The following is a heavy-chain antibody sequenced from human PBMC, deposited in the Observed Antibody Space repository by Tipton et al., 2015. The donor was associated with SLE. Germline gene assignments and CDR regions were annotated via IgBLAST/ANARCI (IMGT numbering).Heavy chain of an antibody. CDR1: GGSISSGSFY. CDR2: IYTTGSP. J-gene: IGHJ4*02. D-gene: IGHD4-17*01. Sequence: TLSLTCTVSGGSISSGSFYWSWIRQPAGKGLQWIGRIYTTGSPNYNPSLKSRVTISVDTSKNQFSLKLSSVTAADTAVYYCARDDGLRVTTDYFDYWGQGTLVTVSS. CDR3: ARDDGLRVTTDYFDY. V-gene: IGHV4-61*02.